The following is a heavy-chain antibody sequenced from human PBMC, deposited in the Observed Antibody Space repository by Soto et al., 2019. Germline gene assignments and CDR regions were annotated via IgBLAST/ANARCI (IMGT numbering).Heavy chain of an antibody. V-gene: IGHV3-13*01. D-gene: IGHD3-3*01. Sequence: GGSLRLSCAASGFTFSSYDMHWVRQATGKGLEWVSAIGTAGDTYYPGSVKGRFTISRENAKNSLYLQMNSLRAGDTAVYYCARTAIYDFWSAPQSRGDAFDIWGQGTMVTVSS. J-gene: IGHJ3*02. CDR3: ARTAIYDFWSAPQSRGDAFDI. CDR1: GFTFSSYD. CDR2: IGTAGDT.